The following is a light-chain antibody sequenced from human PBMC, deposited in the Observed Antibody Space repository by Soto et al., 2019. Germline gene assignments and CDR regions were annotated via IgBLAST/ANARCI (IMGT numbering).Light chain of an antibody. V-gene: IGLV2-14*03. CDR1: SSDVGGYNY. J-gene: IGLJ1*01. CDR3: SSYTTSNTRQIV. CDR2: DVT. Sequence: QSVLTQPASVSGSPGQSITISCTGTSSDVGGYNYVSWYQHHPGKANKLIIYDVTNRPSGVSNPLSGSKSGNTASLTISWLQPEDEADYYCSSYTTSNTRQIVFGTGTKVTVL.